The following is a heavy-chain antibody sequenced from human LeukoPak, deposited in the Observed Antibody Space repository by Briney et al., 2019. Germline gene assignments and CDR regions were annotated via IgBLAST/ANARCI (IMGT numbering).Heavy chain of an antibody. CDR2: INTNTGNP. D-gene: IGHD3-16*02. CDR1: GYTFTSYA. Sequence: ASVKVSCKASGYTFTSYAMNWVRQAPGQGLEWMGWINTNTGNPTYAQGFTGRFVFSLDTSVSTAYLQINSLKAEDTAVYYCARAYQRLGELSLPDYWGQGTLVTVSS. V-gene: IGHV7-4-1*02. J-gene: IGHJ4*02. CDR3: ARAYQRLGELSLPDY.